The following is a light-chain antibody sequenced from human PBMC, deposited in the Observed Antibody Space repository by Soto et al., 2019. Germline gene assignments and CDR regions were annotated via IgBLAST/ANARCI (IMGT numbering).Light chain of an antibody. CDR1: HSLVYSDGNTY. Sequence: DVVMTQSPVSLPVTRGQPASISCRSSHSLVYSDGNTYLNWFHQRPGQSPRRLIYKVSNRDSGVPARFSGSGSDTDFTLKISRVEAEDVGVYYCMQGTHWPYTFGQGTKLEI. CDR3: MQGTHWPYT. J-gene: IGKJ2*01. V-gene: IGKV2-30*01. CDR2: KVS.